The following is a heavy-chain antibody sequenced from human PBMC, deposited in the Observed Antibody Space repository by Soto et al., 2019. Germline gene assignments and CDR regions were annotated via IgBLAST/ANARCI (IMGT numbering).Heavy chain of an antibody. Sequence: ASMKLSCKSSGDTFTGSHIGFVVQRNGQGLEWMGWINPNSGGTNYAQDFQGRVTMTRDLSISTAYLELTRLKSDDTAVYYCAHRLQSLPYDYYGVDVWGQGTTVTVSS. CDR1: GDTFTGSH. CDR2: INPNSGGT. J-gene: IGHJ6*02. V-gene: IGHV1-2*02. CDR3: AHRLQSLPYDYYGVDV.